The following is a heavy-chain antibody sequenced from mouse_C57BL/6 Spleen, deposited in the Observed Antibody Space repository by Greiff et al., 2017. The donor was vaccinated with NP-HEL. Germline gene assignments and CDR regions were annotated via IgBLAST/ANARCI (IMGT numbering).Heavy chain of an antibody. Sequence: QVQLQQPGAELVKPGASVKMSCKASGYTFTSYWITWVKQRPGQGLEWIGDIYPGSGSTNYNEKFKSKATLTVDTSSSTAYMQLSSLTSEDSAVYYCARESLNYYGSTNYYAMDYWGQGTSVTVSS. CDR2: IYPGSGST. CDR3: ARESLNYYGSTNYYAMDY. V-gene: IGHV1-55*01. D-gene: IGHD1-1*01. J-gene: IGHJ4*01. CDR1: GYTFTSYW.